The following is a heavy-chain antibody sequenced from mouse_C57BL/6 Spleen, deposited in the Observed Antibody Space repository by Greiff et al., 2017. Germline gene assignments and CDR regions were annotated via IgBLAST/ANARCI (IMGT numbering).Heavy chain of an antibody. CDR2: IYPGDGDT. CDR1: GYAFSSSW. V-gene: IGHV1-82*01. CDR3: ARWGDYDVGYYYAMDY. J-gene: IGHJ4*01. D-gene: IGHD2-4*01. Sequence: VQLKESGPELVKPGASVKTSCKASGYAFSSSWMNWVKQRPGKGLEWIGRIYPGDGDTNYNGKFKGKATLTADKSSSTAYMQLSSLTSEDSAVYFCARWGDYDVGYYYAMDYWGQGTSVTVSS.